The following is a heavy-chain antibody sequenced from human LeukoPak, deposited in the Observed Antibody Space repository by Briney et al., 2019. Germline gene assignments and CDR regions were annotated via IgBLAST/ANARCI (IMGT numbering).Heavy chain of an antibody. J-gene: IGHJ4*02. Sequence: PSETLSLTCTVSGDSISKSNYYWGWIRQPPGKDLEWIGNIYYSGSTYYNPSLKSRVTISVDTSKNHFSLKLNSVTAADTAIYYCARGYYSSGPFDYWGQGTLVTVSS. CDR1: GDSISKSNYY. V-gene: IGHV4-39*07. CDR2: IYYSGST. D-gene: IGHD6-19*01. CDR3: ARGYYSSGPFDY.